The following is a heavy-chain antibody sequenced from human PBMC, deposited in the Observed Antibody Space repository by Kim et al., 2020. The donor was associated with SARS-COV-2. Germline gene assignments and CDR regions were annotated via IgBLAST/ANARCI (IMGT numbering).Heavy chain of an antibody. CDR3: ARGPLLWFGEVEAEYFQH. V-gene: IGHV3-64*01. D-gene: IGHD3-10*01. J-gene: IGHJ1*01. Sequence: GRFTISRDNSKNTLYLQMGSLRAEDMAVYYCARGPLLWFGEVEAEYFQHWGQGTLVTVSS.